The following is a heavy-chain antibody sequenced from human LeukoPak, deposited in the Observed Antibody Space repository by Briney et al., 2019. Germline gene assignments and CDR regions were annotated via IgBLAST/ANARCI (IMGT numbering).Heavy chain of an antibody. Sequence: SQTLSPTCAVDAGSLNVYYWSWIRQPPGNWREWIGEINHSVSTNNNPSLKSRVTISVATSTNQFSLTLSSVTAADKAVYYCAGGSRGFDYWGQGTLVTVSS. V-gene: IGHV4-34*01. CDR2: INHSVST. CDR1: AGSLNVYY. J-gene: IGHJ4*02. CDR3: AGGSRGFDY.